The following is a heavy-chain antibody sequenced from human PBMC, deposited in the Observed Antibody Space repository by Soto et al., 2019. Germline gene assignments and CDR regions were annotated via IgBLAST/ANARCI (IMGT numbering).Heavy chain of an antibody. Sequence: QVQLQQWGAGLLKPSETLSLTCAVYGGSFSGYYWSWIRQPPWKGLEWIGEINHSGSTNYNPSLKSRVTISVDTSKNQFSLKLSSVTAADTAVYYCARVGFNWNDDYYGMDVWGQGTTVTVSS. CDR3: ARVGFNWNDDYYGMDV. D-gene: IGHD1-20*01. CDR2: INHSGST. J-gene: IGHJ6*02. V-gene: IGHV4-34*01. CDR1: GGSFSGYY.